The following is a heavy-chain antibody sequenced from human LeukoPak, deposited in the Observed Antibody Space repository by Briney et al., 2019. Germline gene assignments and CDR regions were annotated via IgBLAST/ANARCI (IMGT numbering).Heavy chain of an antibody. J-gene: IGHJ4*02. D-gene: IGHD1-26*01. CDR3: ASPNSGSYYGLADY. V-gene: IGHV3-11*01. Sequence: PGGSLRLSCAASGFTFSDYYMSWIRQAPGKGLEWVSYISSSGSTIYYADSVKGRFTISRDNAKNSLHLQMNSLRAEDTAVYYCASPNSGSYYGLADYWGQGTLVTVSS. CDR2: ISSSGSTI. CDR1: GFTFSDYY.